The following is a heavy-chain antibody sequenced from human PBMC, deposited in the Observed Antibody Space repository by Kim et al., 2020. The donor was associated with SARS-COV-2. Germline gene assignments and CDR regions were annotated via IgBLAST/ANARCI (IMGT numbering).Heavy chain of an antibody. V-gene: IGHV7-4-1*02. Sequence: ASVKVSCKASGYTFTSYAMNWVRQAPGQGLEWMGWINTNTGNPTYAQGFTGRFVFSLDTSVSTAYLQISSLKAEDTAVYYCAREPTTNLYCSSTSCYEDYWGQGTLVTVSS. CDR1: GYTFTSYA. CDR2: INTNTGNP. D-gene: IGHD2-2*01. CDR3: AREPTTNLYCSSTSCYEDY. J-gene: IGHJ4*02.